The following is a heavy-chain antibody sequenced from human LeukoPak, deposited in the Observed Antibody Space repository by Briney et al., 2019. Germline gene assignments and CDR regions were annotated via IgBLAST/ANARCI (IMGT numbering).Heavy chain of an antibody. J-gene: IGHJ4*02. D-gene: IGHD6-19*01. CDR1: GYSFTSYW. CDR3: ARYAVAVTNFDY. CDR2: IYPGDYDT. Sequence: GESLKLSCKGSGYSFTSYWIGWVRQMPGKGLEWMGIIYPGDYDTGCNPSFQGQVTISADKSISTAYLQWSSLKASDIAMYYCARYAVAVTNFDYWGQGTMVTVSS. V-gene: IGHV5-51*01.